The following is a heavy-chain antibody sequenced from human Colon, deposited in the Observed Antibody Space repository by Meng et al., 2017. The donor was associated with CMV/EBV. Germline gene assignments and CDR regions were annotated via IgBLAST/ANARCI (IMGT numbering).Heavy chain of an antibody. CDR1: GFSFSGSA. V-gene: IGHV3-73*01. D-gene: IGHD2-15*01. Sequence: GGSLRLSCAASGFSFSGSAIHWVRQAPGKGLEWVGRIRGRGNNFATASAASVRGRFTFSREDSEKTAYLQMDSLRTEDTAVYYCTRSAETAAKPPDYWGQGTLVTVSS. J-gene: IGHJ4*02. CDR3: TRSAETAAKPPDY. CDR2: IRGRGNNFAT.